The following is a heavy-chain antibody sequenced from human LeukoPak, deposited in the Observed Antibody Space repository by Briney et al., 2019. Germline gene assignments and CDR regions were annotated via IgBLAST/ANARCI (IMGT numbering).Heavy chain of an antibody. CDR1: GYTFTGYY. D-gene: IGHD3-10*01. Sequence: ASVKVSCKASGYTFTGYYMHWVRQAPGQGLEWIGRINPNSGGTKYAQKFQGRVTMTRDTSISTAYMELSRLRSDDTAVYYCARDYYGSGSYYNGYFQHWGQGTLVTVSS. V-gene: IGHV1-2*06. J-gene: IGHJ1*01. CDR2: INPNSGGT. CDR3: ARDYYGSGSYYNGYFQH.